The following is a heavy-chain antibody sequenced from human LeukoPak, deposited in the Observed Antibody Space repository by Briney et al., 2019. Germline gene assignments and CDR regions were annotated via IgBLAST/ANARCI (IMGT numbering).Heavy chain of an antibody. J-gene: IGHJ4*02. CDR2: IYYSGST. Sequence: SETLSLTCTVSGGSISGSSYYWGWIRQPPGKGLEWIGSIYYSGSTYYNPSLKSRVTISVDTSKSQFSLKLSSVTAADTAVYYCARDLFRRGGYSGYDFSYWGQGTLVTVSS. D-gene: IGHD5-12*01. V-gene: IGHV4-39*07. CDR3: ARDLFRRGGYSGYDFSY. CDR1: GGSISGSSYY.